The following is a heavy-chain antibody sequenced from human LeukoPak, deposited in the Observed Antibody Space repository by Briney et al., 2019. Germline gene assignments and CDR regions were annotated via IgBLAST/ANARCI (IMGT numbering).Heavy chain of an antibody. D-gene: IGHD3-22*01. CDR2: IWYDGSNK. J-gene: IGHJ6*02. CDR1: GFTFSSYG. V-gene: IGHV3-33*06. CDR3: AKDRGSSGPGRMYGMDV. Sequence: PGGSLRLSCAASGFTFSSYGMHWVRQAPGKGLEWVAVIWYDGSNKYYADSVKGRFTISRDNSKSTLYLQMNSLRAEDTAVYYCAKDRGSSGPGRMYGMDVWGQGTTVTVSS.